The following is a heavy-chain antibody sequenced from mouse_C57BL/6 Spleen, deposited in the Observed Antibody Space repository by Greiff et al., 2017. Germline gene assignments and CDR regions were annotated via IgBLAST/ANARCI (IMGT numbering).Heavy chain of an antibody. CDR2: IRSKSNNYAT. Sequence: EVQLQESGGGLVQPKGSLKLSCAASGFSFNTYAMNWVRQAPGKGLEWVARIRSKSNNYATYYADSVKDRFTISRDDSESMLYLQMNNLKTEDTAMYYCVRRGGAMDYWGQGTSVTVSS. CDR1: GFSFNTYA. V-gene: IGHV10-1*01. CDR3: VRRGGAMDY. J-gene: IGHJ4*01.